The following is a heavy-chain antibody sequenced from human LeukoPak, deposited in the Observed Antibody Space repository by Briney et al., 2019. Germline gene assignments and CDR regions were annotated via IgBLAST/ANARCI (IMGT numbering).Heavy chain of an antibody. J-gene: IGHJ4*02. CDR1: GGSISSYY. V-gene: IGHV4-4*07. D-gene: IGHD2-15*01. CDR2: IYTSGST. Sequence: SETLSLTCTVSGGSISSYYWSWIRQPAGKGLEWIGRIYTSGSTNYNPSLKSRVTMSVDTSKNQFSLKLSSVTAADTAVYYCARDQGYCSGGSCYSNLHFDYWGQGTLVTVSP. CDR3: ARDQGYCSGGSCYSNLHFDY.